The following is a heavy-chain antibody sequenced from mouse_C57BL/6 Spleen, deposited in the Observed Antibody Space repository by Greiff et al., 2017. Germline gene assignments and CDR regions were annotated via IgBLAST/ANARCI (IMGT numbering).Heavy chain of an antibody. D-gene: IGHD1-1*01. Sequence: QVQLQQSGPGLVQPSQSLSITCTVSGFSLTSYGVHWVRQSPGKGLEWLGVIWRGGSTDYNAAFMSRLSITKDNSKSQVFFKMNSLQADDTAIYYCAKNRDYYGSVYYAMDYWGQGTSVTVSS. CDR1: GFSLTSYG. V-gene: IGHV2-5*01. J-gene: IGHJ4*01. CDR2: IWRGGST. CDR3: AKNRDYYGSVYYAMDY.